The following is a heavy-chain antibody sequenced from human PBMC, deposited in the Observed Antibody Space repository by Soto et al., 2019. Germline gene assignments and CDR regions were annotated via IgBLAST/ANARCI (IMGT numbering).Heavy chain of an antibody. CDR1: GFTFSSYA. CDR3: AKSFGYSGYDYGLDY. CDR2: ISGSGGST. V-gene: IGHV3-23*01. J-gene: IGHJ4*02. D-gene: IGHD5-12*01. Sequence: PGGSLRLSCAASGFTFSSYAMSWVRQAPGKGLEWVSAISGSGGSTYYADSVKGRFTISRDNSKNTLYLQMNSLRAGDTAVYYCAKSFGYSGYDYGLDYWGQGTLVTVSS.